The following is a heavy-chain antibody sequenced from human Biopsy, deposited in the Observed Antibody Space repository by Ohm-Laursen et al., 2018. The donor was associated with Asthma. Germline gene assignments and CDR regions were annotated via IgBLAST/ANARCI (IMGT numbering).Heavy chain of an antibody. Sequence: GSSVNASCKTSGYTFNSAGITWVRQAPGQGLGWMGWISVYNGNTKVAQKLQDRVTMITDTSTSTAYMELRSLRSDDTAVYFCARAVDYSHYYGIDVWGQGTTVTVS. V-gene: IGHV1-18*01. J-gene: IGHJ6*02. CDR3: ARAVDYSHYYGIDV. CDR2: ISVYNGNT. CDR1: GYTFNSAG. D-gene: IGHD3-10*01.